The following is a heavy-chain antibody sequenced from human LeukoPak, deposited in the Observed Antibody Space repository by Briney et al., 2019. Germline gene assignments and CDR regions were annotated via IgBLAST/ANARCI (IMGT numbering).Heavy chain of an antibody. J-gene: IGHJ3*02. Sequence: SETLSLTCTVSGGSISSGSYYWSWIRQPAGKGLEWIGYIYYSGSTNYNPSLKSRVTISVDTSKNQFSLKLSSVTAADTAVYYCARQLGAQGGSDAFDIWGQGTMVTVSS. CDR2: IYYSGST. CDR3: ARQLGAQGGSDAFDI. CDR1: GGSISSGSYY. D-gene: IGHD1-26*01. V-gene: IGHV4-61*10.